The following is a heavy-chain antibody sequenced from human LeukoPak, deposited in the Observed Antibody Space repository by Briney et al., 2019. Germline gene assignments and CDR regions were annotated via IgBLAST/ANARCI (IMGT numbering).Heavy chain of an antibody. J-gene: IGHJ4*02. D-gene: IGHD3-22*01. V-gene: IGHV3-33*08. Sequence: GGSLRLSCAASGFIVSSNYMSWVRQAPGKGLEWVAVVWYDGSKTYSADSVKGRITISRDDSKNTLYLQMNSLRAEDTAVYYCARGVDYYDSSGTIDYWGQGTLVTVSS. CDR2: VWYDGSKT. CDR3: ARGVDYYDSSGTIDY. CDR1: GFIVSSNY.